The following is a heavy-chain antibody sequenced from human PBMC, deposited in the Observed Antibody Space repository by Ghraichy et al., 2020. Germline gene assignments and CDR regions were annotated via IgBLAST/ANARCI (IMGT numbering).Heavy chain of an antibody. CDR1: GFSFTDYY. V-gene: IGHV1-2*02. CDR2: INPNSGGT. J-gene: IGHJ4*02. CDR3: AMYFHGSGSSSTALDC. Sequence: ASVKVSCKASGFSFTDYYIHWVRQAPGQGLEWMGWINPNSGGTNYAQKFQGGVTMTRDTSISTAYMELSRLRSDDTAVYYCAMYFHGSGSSSTALDCWGQGTLVTVSS. D-gene: IGHD3-10*01.